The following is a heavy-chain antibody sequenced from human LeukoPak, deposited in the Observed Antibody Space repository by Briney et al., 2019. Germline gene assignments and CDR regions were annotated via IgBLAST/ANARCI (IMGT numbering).Heavy chain of an antibody. CDR2: IKTDGTTS. CDR3: VLFSPIVVLPGGIERRMPA. CDR1: GFAFSNYW. D-gene: IGHD2-2*01. J-gene: IGHJ5*02. V-gene: IGHV3-74*01. Sequence: PGGSLRLSCAASGFAFSNYWVHWVRQAPGKGLVWVSNIKTDGTTSNYADSVKGRLPISRHNAKNTLHLQMNSLRAEDTAVYYCVLFSPIVVLPGGIERRMPAWGQGTVVTVSS.